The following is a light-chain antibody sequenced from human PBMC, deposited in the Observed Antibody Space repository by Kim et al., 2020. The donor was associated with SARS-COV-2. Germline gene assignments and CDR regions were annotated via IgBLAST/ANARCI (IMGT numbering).Light chain of an antibody. J-gene: IGLJ3*02. CDR1: NSNFGSNS. CDR2: NDS. Sequence: GQSVTVSCSGSNSNFGSNSVNWYQQVPGTAPKLLIYNDSQRPSGVPDRVSVSKSGTSASLAIGGLQSEDEADYYCATWDDRLKGWVFGGGTQLTVL. V-gene: IGLV1-44*01. CDR3: ATWDDRLKGWV.